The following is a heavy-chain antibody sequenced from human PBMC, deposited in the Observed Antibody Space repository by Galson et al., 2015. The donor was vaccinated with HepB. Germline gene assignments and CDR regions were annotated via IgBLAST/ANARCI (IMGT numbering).Heavy chain of an antibody. CDR1: GFTFNKHA. J-gene: IGHJ4*02. D-gene: IGHD6-19*01. V-gene: IGHV3-30-3*01. CDR2: IPYDGSNT. Sequence: SLRLSCAASGFTFNKHAMHWVRQAPGKGLEWVAVIPYDGSNTYYADSVKGRFTISRDNYKNTLYLQMDSLRTDDTAVYYCARDFGSSGWYGEFDYWGQG. CDR3: ARDFGSSGWYGEFDY.